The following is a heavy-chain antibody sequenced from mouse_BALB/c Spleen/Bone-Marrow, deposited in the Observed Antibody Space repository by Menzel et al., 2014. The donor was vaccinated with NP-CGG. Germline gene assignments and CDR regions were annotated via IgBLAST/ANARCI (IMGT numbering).Heavy chain of an antibody. V-gene: IGHV1-80*01. CDR2: IYPGDGDT. J-gene: IGHJ4*01. D-gene: IGHD1-1*01. CDR3: ASRGDYSYAMDS. CDR1: GYSFSNYW. Sequence: QVQLKQSGAELVRPGSSVKISCKSSGYSFSNYWMNWMKQRPGQGLEGIGQIYPGDGDTNYNGKFKGKATLTADKSSSTAYMQLSSLTSEDSAVYFCASRGDYSYAMDSWGQGTSVTVSS.